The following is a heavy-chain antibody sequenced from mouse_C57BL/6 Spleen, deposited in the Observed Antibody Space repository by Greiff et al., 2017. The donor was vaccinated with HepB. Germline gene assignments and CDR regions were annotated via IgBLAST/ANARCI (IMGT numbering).Heavy chain of an antibody. CDR2: IYPGSGST. J-gene: IGHJ2*01. V-gene: IGHV1-55*01. Sequence: QVQLKQPGAELVKPGASVKMSCKASGYTFTSYWITWVKQRPGQGLEWIGDIYPGSGSTNYNEKFKSKATLTVDTSSSTAYMQLSSLTSEDSAVYYCARRGPNWDYYFDYWGQGTTLTVSS. CDR3: ARRGPNWDYYFDY. CDR1: GYTFTSYW. D-gene: IGHD4-1*01.